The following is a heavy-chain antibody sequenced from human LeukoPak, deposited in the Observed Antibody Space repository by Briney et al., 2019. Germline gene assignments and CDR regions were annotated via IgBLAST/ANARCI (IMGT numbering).Heavy chain of an antibody. Sequence: PGGSLRLSCAASGFTFSSYSMNWVRQAPGKGLEWVSSISSSSSYIYYADSVKGRFTISRDNAKNSLYLQMNSLRAEDTAVYYCAKGETGYDILTGYLWGQGTLVTVSS. CDR3: AKGETGYDILTGYL. D-gene: IGHD3-9*01. CDR1: GFTFSSYS. V-gene: IGHV3-21*04. J-gene: IGHJ4*02. CDR2: ISSSSSYI.